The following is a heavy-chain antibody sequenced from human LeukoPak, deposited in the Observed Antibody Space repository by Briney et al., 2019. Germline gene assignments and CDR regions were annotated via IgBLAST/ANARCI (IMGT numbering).Heavy chain of an antibody. Sequence: GGSLRLSCAASGFTFSSYAMNWVRQAPGKGLEWVSAITGSGGRTYYADSVKGRFTISRDNSKNTLYLQMNSLRAADTAVYYCARDHYCSSTSCYPGTPDYWGQGTLVTVSS. J-gene: IGHJ4*02. CDR3: ARDHYCSSTSCYPGTPDY. CDR1: GFTFSSYA. V-gene: IGHV3-23*01. CDR2: ITGSGGRT. D-gene: IGHD2-2*01.